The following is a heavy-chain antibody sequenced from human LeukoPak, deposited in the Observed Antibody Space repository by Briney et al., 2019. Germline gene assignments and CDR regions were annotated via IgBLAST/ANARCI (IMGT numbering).Heavy chain of an antibody. CDR3: ARVVAATVVDY. CDR2: ISSSGSTI. CDR1: GFTFSSYE. Sequence: GGSLRLSCAASGFTFSSYEMNWVRQAPGKGLEWVSYISSSGSTIYYADSVKGRFTISRDNAKNSLYLQMNSLRAEDTAVYYCARVVAATVVDYWGQGTLVTVSS. V-gene: IGHV3-48*03. J-gene: IGHJ4*02. D-gene: IGHD1-26*01.